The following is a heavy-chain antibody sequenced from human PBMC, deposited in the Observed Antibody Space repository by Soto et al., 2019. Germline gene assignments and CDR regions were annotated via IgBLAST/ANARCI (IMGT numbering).Heavy chain of an antibody. Sequence: QVQLVQSGAEVKKPGASVKVSCKASGYTFTSYGISWVRQAPGQGLEWMGWISAYNGNTNYAQKSKGKATRTTGPATSTAYMEMSRLRSDDTAVYFCARRPYDILTGYPPDYWGQGTLVTVSS. CDR3: ARRPYDILTGYPPDY. D-gene: IGHD3-9*01. CDR2: ISAYNGNT. CDR1: GYTFTSYG. J-gene: IGHJ4*02. V-gene: IGHV1-18*01.